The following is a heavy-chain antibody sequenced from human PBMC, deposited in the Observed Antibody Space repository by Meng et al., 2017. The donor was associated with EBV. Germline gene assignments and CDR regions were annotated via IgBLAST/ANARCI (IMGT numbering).Heavy chain of an antibody. V-gene: IGHV1-69*06. CDR1: GGTFSSYA. D-gene: IGHD6-13*01. Sequence: VEVVQSGADVNKPWSSVKVSCKASGGTFSSYAISWVRQAPGQGLEWMGGIIPIFGAANYAQKFQGRVTITADKSTSTAYMELSSLRSEDTAVYYCARAEIAAAGRLDYWGQGTLVTVSS. CDR3: ARAEIAAAGRLDY. CDR2: IIPIFGAA. J-gene: IGHJ4*02.